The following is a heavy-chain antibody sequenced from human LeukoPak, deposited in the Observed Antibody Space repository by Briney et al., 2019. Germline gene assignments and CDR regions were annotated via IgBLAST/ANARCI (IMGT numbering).Heavy chain of an antibody. CDR3: ARVSYDSSGRNWFDP. Sequence: SETLSLTCTVSGGSISSYYWSWIRQPAGKGLEWIGRIYTSESTNYNPSLKSRVTMSVDTSKNQFSLKLSSVTAADTAVYYCARVSYDSSGRNWFDPWGQGTLVTVSS. J-gene: IGHJ5*02. CDR2: IYTSEST. D-gene: IGHD3-22*01. CDR1: GGSISSYY. V-gene: IGHV4-4*07.